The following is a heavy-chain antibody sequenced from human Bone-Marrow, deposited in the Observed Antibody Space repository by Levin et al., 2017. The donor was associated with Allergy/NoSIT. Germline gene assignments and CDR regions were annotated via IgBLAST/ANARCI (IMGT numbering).Heavy chain of an antibody. CDR2: IYSSGST. D-gene: IGHD6-19*01. CDR1: GGSIPTGSHY. J-gene: IGHJ4*02. CDR3: ARSPPRSGGYGDFDN. V-gene: IGHV4-61*02. Sequence: SQTLSLPCTVSGGSIPTGSHYWNWIRQPAEQGLEWIGRIYSSGSTNYNPSLKSRVTISVDMSKNQFSLNLSSVTAADTAVYYCARSPPRSGGYGDFDNWGQGTLVTVSS.